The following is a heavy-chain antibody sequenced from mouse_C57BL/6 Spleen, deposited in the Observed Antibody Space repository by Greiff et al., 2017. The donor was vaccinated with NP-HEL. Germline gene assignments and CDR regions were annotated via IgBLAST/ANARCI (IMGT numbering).Heavy chain of an antibody. J-gene: IGHJ3*01. CDR2: ISSGSSTI. CDR3: ARAYYVHASTY. CDR1: GFTFSDYG. Sequence: EVKLVESGGGLVKPGGSLKLSCAASGFTFSDYGMHWVRQAPEKGLEWVAYISSGSSTIYYADTVKGRFTLSRDNATNTLFLQMTSLRSEDTALYYCARAYYVHASTYWGEGTLVTVSA. D-gene: IGHD1-1*01. V-gene: IGHV5-17*01.